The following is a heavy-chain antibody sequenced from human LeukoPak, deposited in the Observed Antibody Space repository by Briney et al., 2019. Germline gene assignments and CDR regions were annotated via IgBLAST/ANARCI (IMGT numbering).Heavy chain of an antibody. J-gene: IGHJ4*02. CDR2: INPNSGAT. CDR3: VRGEKVLLWFGSRPN. D-gene: IGHD3-10*01. V-gene: IGHV1-2*02. Sequence: GASVKVSCKASGYTLTGYYIHWVRRAPGQGLEWMGWINPNSGATTYAEKFQGRVTMTRDTSLSSAYMELSMLRYDDTAVYYCVRGEKVLLWFGSRPNWGQGTLVTVSS. CDR1: GYTLTGYY.